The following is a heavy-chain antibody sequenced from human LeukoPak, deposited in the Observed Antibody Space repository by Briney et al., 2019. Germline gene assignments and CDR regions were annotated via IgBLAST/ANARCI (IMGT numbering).Heavy chain of an antibody. J-gene: IGHJ4*02. CDR1: GFTFYSFA. V-gene: IGHV3-23*01. D-gene: IGHD6-19*01. CDR2: ISGSGGST. CDR3: AKDHGVAVAGMYY. Sequence: GGSLRLSCAASGFTFYSFAMSWVRQAPGKGLEWVSSISGSGGSTYYADSVKGRFTISRDNSRNTLYLQMNSLRAEDTAVYYCAKDHGVAVAGMYYWGQGTLSPSPQ.